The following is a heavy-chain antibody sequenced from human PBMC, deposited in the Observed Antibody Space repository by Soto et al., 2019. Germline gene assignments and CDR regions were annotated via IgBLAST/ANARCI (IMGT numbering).Heavy chain of an antibody. CDR2: IYYSGST. CDR3: ARGRSLGDY. CDR1: GGPLSSGSYY. J-gene: IGHJ4*02. Sequence: SETLSLTRTVSGGPLSSGSYYRSWIRQPPGKGLEWIGYIYYSGSTNYNPSLKSRVTISVDTSKNQFSLKLTSVTAADTAVYYCARGRSLGDYWGQGTLVTVSS. V-gene: IGHV4-61*01.